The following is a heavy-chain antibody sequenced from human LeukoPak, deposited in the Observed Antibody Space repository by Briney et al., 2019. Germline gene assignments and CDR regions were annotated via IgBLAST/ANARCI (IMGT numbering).Heavy chain of an antibody. CDR2: IKQDGSEK. D-gene: IGHD3-10*01. J-gene: IGHJ4*02. CDR3: ARMGVVVRAVAGLDGIDY. V-gene: IGHV3-7*05. CDR1: RFTFSRYW. Sequence: PGGSLRLSCAASRFTFSRYWMSWVRQAPGKGLEWVANIKQDGSEKYYVDSVKGRFTISRDNAKNSLYLQMNSLRAEDTAVYYCARMGVVVRAVAGLDGIDYWGQGTQVTVSS.